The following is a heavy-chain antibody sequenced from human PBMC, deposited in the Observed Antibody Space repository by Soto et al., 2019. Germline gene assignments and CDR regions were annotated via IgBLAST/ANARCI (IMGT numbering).Heavy chain of an antibody. V-gene: IGHV3-23*01. CDR3: AKAGLRGATYYYGMDV. CDR1: GFTFDDYA. CDR2: ISGSGGST. D-gene: IGHD1-26*01. J-gene: IGHJ6*02. Sequence: GGSLRLSCAASGFTFDDYAMHWVRQAPGKGLEWVSAISGSGGSTYYADSVKGRFTISRDNSKNTLYLQMNSLRAEDMAVYYCAKAGLRGATYYYGMDVWGQGTTVTVSS.